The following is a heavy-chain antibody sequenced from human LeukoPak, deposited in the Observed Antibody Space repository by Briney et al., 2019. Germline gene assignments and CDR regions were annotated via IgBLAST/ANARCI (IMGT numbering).Heavy chain of an antibody. CDR1: GFTFSRYW. CDR3: SRTFGSGNGYYFEY. CDR2: IKQDGSEK. V-gene: IGHV3-7*04. Sequence: GGSLRLSCAASGFTFSRYWMSWVRQAPGKGLEWVANIKQDGSEKNYVDSVKGRFTISRDNAKNSLYLQMNSLRAEDTAVYYCSRTFGSGNGYYFEYWGQGTLVTVSS. D-gene: IGHD3-3*01. J-gene: IGHJ4*02.